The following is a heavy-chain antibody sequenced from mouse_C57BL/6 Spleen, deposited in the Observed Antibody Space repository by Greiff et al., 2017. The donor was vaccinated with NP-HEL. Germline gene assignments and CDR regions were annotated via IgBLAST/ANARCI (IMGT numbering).Heavy chain of an antibody. V-gene: IGHV8-8*01. D-gene: IGHD1-1*01. CDR2: IWWDDDK. CDR3: ARIAKVVAREANWDVGWYFDV. Sequence: QVTLKVSGPGILQPSQTLSLTCSFSGFSLSTFGMGVGWIRQPSGKGLEWLAHIWWDDDKYYNPALKSRLTISKDTSKNQVFLKIANVDTADTATYYCARIAKVVAREANWDVGWYFDVWGTGTTVTVSS. J-gene: IGHJ1*03. CDR1: GFSLSTFGMG.